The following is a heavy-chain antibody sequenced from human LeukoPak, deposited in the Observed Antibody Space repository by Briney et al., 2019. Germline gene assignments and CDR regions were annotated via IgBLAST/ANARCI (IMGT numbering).Heavy chain of an antibody. Sequence: MPSETLSLTCAVYGGSFSGYYWSWIRQPPGKGLEWIGEINHSGSTNYNPSLKSRVTISVDTSKNQFSLKLSSVTAADTAVYYCARVVYGIFGSGSHPPLYYYYYYMDVWGKGTTVTVSS. CDR2: INHSGST. CDR3: ARVVYGIFGSGSHPPLYYYYYYMDV. CDR1: GGSFSGYY. J-gene: IGHJ6*03. V-gene: IGHV4-34*01. D-gene: IGHD3-10*01.